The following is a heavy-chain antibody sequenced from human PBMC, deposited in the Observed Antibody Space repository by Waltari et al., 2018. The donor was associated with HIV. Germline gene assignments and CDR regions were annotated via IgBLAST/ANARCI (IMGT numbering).Heavy chain of an antibody. CDR2: ISSSSSSYI. D-gene: IGHD4-17*01. CDR1: GFTFPSYI. Sequence: EVLLVESGGGLVKPGGSLRLSCAASGFTFPSYIMSWVRQAPWKGLEWVSSISSSSSSYIFYADSVKGRFTIARDNTKNSLYLQMDSLRDDDTAVYYCAREMATVYVDYWGQGTLVTVSS. CDR3: AREMATVYVDY. V-gene: IGHV3-21*02. J-gene: IGHJ4*02.